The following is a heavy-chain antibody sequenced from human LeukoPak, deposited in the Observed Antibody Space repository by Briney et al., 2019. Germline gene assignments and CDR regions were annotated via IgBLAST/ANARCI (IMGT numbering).Heavy chain of an antibody. CDR1: GGSMSDLY. Sequence: SETLSLTCTVSGGSMSDLYWSWIRQPPGKGLEWLGYIYYTGITNYNPSLKSRVTISVDTSKNQFSLNLSSVTAADTAVYYCARSPTNDDYSNDFLTDFDYWGQGTLVTVSS. V-gene: IGHV4-59*11. D-gene: IGHD4-17*01. CDR3: ARSPTNDDYSNDFLTDFDY. J-gene: IGHJ4*02. CDR2: IYYTGIT.